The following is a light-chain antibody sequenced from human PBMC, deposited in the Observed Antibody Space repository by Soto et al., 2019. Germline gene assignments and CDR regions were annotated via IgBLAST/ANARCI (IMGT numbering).Light chain of an antibody. J-gene: IGLJ1*01. CDR3: QSYDSSRSPLYV. CDR1: SSNIGAGYD. V-gene: IGLV1-40*01. Sequence: QSVLTQPTSVSGAPGQRVSISCTGSSSNIGAGYDVHWYQHLPGTAPKLLIYANNNRPSRVPDRFSGSKSGTSASLAITGLQAEDEADYYCQSYDSSRSPLYVFGTGTKVTVL. CDR2: ANN.